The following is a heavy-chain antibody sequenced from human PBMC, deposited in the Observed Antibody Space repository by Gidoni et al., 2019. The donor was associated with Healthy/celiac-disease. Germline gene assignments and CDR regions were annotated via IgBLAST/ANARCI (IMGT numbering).Heavy chain of an antibody. D-gene: IGHD5-12*01. J-gene: IGHJ4*02. CDR1: GFPFSTYA. CDR3: AKTVATAIDY. Sequence: EVQLLESGGGLVQPGGSLRLSCAASGFPFSTYAMSWIRQATGKGLEWVSAISGSCGNTYYADSVKGRFTISKDKAKDTLYLQMNSLRAEDTAVYYCAKTVATAIDYWGQGTLVTVSS. V-gene: IGHV3-23*01. CDR2: ISGSCGNT.